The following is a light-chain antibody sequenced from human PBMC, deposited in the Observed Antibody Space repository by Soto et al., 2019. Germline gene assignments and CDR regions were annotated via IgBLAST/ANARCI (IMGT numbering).Light chain of an antibody. V-gene: IGLV2-14*01. CDR2: EGT. CDR1: SGDIGRDKF. J-gene: IGLJ2*01. Sequence: QSALTQPASVSGSPGQSVTISCTGTSGDIGRDKFVSWFQQHPGKAPKLLIFEGTNRPSGVSHRFSGSKSGNTASLTISGLQAEDEAMYFCSSSTNTNTLVIFGGGTKLTVL. CDR3: SSSTNTNTLVI.